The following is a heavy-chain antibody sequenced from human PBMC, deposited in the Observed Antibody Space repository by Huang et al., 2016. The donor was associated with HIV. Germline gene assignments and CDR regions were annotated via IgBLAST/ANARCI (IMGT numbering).Heavy chain of an antibody. CDR3: ARGPYYYDSSGYYLFDY. J-gene: IGHJ4*02. CDR2: INPNSGGT. CDR1: GYTFTGYY. V-gene: IGHV1-2*02. D-gene: IGHD3-22*01. Sequence: QVQLVQSGAEVKKPGASVKVSCKASGYTFTGYYMPWVRQAPGQGLEGMGVINPNSGGTNYAQKFQGRVTRTRDTSISTAYMELSRLRSDDTAVYYCARGPYYYDSSGYYLFDYWGQGTLVTVSS.